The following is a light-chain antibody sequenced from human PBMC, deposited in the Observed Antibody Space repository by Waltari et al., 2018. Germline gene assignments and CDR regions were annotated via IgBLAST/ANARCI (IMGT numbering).Light chain of an antibody. CDR3: QQYDNWPRT. CDR2: GAS. CDR1: QTIDSN. Sequence: EIVMTQSPATLSVSPGERATLSCRASQTIDSNLVWYQQKPGQAPRLLIYGASTRATSIPARFSGSGSGTEFTLTISSLQSEDFAVYYCQQYDNWPRTFGQGTKVEIK. J-gene: IGKJ1*01. V-gene: IGKV3-15*01.